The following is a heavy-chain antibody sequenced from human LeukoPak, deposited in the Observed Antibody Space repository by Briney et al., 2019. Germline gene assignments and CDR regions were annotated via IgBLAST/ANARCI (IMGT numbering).Heavy chain of an antibody. Sequence: GASVKVSRKASGGTFSSYAISWVRQAPGQGLEWMGGIIPIFGTANYAQKFQGRVTITTDESTSTAYMELSRLRSDDTAVYYRARDPEGFWSGYRGWYFDLWGRGTLVTVSS. CDR2: IIPIFGTA. CDR3: ARDPEGFWSGYRGWYFDL. V-gene: IGHV1-69*05. J-gene: IGHJ2*01. CDR1: GGTFSSYA. D-gene: IGHD3-3*01.